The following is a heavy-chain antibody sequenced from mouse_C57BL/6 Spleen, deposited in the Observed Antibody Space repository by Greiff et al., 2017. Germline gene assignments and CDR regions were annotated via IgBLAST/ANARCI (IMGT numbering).Heavy chain of an antibody. Sequence: EVQLQQSGPGLVKPSQSLSLTCSVTGYSITSGYYWNWIRQFPGNKLEWMGYISYDGSNNYNPSLKNRISITRDTSKNQFFLKLNSVTTEDTATYYCVRPSGTWGYFDVWGTGTTVTVSS. CDR3: VRPSGTWGYFDV. D-gene: IGHD4-1*01. CDR1: GYSITSGYY. J-gene: IGHJ1*03. CDR2: ISYDGSN. V-gene: IGHV3-6*01.